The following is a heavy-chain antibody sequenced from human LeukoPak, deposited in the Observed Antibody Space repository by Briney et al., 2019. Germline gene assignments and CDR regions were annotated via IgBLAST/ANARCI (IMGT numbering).Heavy chain of an antibody. V-gene: IGHV3-74*01. Sequence: GGSLRLSCAASGFTFSNHWMHWVRQAPGKGLLWVSRISGDGSSTSYADSVKGRFTISRDNAKNTLYLQMNSLRAEDTAVYYCARRVRSTGWYIFDFWGQGTLVTVSP. CDR2: ISGDGSST. CDR3: ARRVRSTGWYIFDF. CDR1: GFTFSNHW. J-gene: IGHJ4*02. D-gene: IGHD6-19*01.